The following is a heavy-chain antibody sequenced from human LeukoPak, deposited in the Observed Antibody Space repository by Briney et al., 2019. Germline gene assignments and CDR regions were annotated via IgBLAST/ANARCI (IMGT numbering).Heavy chain of an antibody. CDR3: ASSDYGDYYPFDY. CDR1: GFTFSSYS. D-gene: IGHD4-17*01. CDR2: ISGSSRPI. V-gene: IGHV3-48*01. Sequence: GGSLRLSCAASGFTFSSYSMNWVRQAPGRGLEWVSYISGSSRPIYYADSVKGRFTVSRDNAKNSLYLQMNSLRAEDTALYYCASSDYGDYYPFDYWGQGTLVTVSS. J-gene: IGHJ4*02.